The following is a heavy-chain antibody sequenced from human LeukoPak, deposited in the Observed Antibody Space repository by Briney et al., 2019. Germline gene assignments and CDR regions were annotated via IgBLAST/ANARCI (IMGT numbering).Heavy chain of an antibody. D-gene: IGHD3-22*01. V-gene: IGHV3-30*02. CDR3: ARQGPGYDSNLHFDY. Sequence: PGGSLRLSCAASGFTFSSYGMHWVRQAPGKGLEWVAFIRYDGSNKYYADSVKGRFTISRDNSKNTLYLQMNSLRAEDMAVYYCARQGPGYDSNLHFDYWGQGTLVTVSS. J-gene: IGHJ4*02. CDR1: GFTFSSYG. CDR2: IRYDGSNK.